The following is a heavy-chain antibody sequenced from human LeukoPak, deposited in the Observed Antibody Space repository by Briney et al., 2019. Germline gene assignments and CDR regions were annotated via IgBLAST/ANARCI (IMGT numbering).Heavy chain of an antibody. Sequence: PGGSLRLSCAASGFTFSSYGMHWVRQAPGKGLEWVAVIWYDGSNKYYADSVKGRFTISRDNSKNTLYLQMNSLRAEDTAVYYCARDLVRNRGNYYFYYGMDAWGQGTTVTVS. V-gene: IGHV3-33*01. CDR3: ARDLVRNRGNYYFYYGMDA. J-gene: IGHJ6*02. CDR1: GFTFSSYG. CDR2: IWYDGSNK. D-gene: IGHD1-14*01.